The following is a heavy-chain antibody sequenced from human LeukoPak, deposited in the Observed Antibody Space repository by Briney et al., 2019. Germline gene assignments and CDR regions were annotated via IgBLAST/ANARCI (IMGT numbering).Heavy chain of an antibody. D-gene: IGHD2-2*01. CDR3: ARFVVLPAAPGGWFDP. V-gene: IGHV3-7*01. CDR2: IKQDESEK. Sequence: GGSLRLSCAASGFTFSNYWMTWVRQAPGKGLEWVANIKQDESEKYYVDSVKGRFTISRDNAKNSLYLQMNSLRAEDTAVYYCARFVVLPAAPGGWFDPWGQGTLVTVSP. CDR1: GFTFSNYW. J-gene: IGHJ5*02.